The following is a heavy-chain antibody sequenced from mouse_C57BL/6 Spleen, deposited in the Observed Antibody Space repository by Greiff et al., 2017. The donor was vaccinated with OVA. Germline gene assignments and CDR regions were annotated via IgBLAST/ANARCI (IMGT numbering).Heavy chain of an antibody. J-gene: IGHJ3*01. Sequence: EVQRVESGGGLVQPGGSMKLSCAASGFTFSDAWMDWVRQSPEKGLEWVAEIRNKANNHATYYAESVKGRFTISRDDSKSSVYLQMNSLRAEDTGIYYCTRRYSNYEAWFAYWGQGTLVTVSA. CDR2: IRNKANNHAT. V-gene: IGHV6-6*01. CDR3: TRRYSNYEAWFAY. D-gene: IGHD2-5*01. CDR1: GFTFSDAW.